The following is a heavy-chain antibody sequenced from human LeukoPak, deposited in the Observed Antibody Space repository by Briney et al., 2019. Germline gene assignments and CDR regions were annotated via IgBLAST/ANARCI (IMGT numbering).Heavy chain of an antibody. CDR2: IRYDGSNK. V-gene: IGHV3-30*02. CDR1: GFTFSSYG. J-gene: IGHJ4*02. Sequence: GGSLRLSCAASGFTFSSYGMHWVRQAPGKGLEWVAFIRYDGSNKYYADSVKGRFTISRDNSKNTLYLQMNSLRAEDTAVYYCAKDRWSSSSYADYWGQGTLVTVSS. CDR3: AKDRWSSSSYADY. D-gene: IGHD6-6*01.